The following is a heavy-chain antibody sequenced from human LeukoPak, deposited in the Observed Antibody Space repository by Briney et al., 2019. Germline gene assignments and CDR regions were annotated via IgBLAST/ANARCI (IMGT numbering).Heavy chain of an antibody. CDR3: ARQGMSGYDSSPVYYYMDV. CDR2: IRYDGSNK. Sequence: GGSLRLSCAASGFTFSSYGMHWVRQAPGKGLEWVAFIRYDGSNKYYADSVRGRFTISRDNAKNSLYLQMNSLRAEDTAVYYCARQGMSGYDSSPVYYYMDVWGKGTTVSVSS. J-gene: IGHJ6*03. CDR1: GFTFSSYG. V-gene: IGHV3-30*02. D-gene: IGHD5-12*01.